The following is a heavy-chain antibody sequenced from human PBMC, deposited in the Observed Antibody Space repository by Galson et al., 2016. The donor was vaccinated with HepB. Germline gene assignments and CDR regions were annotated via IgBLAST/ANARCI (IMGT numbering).Heavy chain of an antibody. CDR3: GASRDGYIDY. J-gene: IGHJ4*01. Sequence: SLRLSCAASAFTFRTYYLYWVRQTPGKGLVWVARISTDGREKAYVDSVKGRFTISRDNAKHTLYLQMNSLRAEDTAVYYCGASRDGYIDYWGQGALVTISS. V-gene: IGHV3-74*01. CDR2: ISTDGREK. CDR1: AFTFRTYY. D-gene: IGHD5-24*01.